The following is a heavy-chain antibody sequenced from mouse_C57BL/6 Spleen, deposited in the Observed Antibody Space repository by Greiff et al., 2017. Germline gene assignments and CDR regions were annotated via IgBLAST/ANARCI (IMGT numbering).Heavy chain of an antibody. V-gene: IGHV1-66*01. CDR1: GYSLTSYY. Sequence: VQLQQSGPELVKPGASVKISCKASGYSLTSYYIHWVKQRPGQGLEWIGWIYPGSGNTKYNEKFKGKATLTADTSSRTAYMQLSSLTSRDSAVYYCARSAYYGDYGYAMSYWGQGTSVTVSS. J-gene: IGHJ4*01. CDR2: IYPGSGNT. D-gene: IGHD2-13*01. CDR3: ARSAYYGDYGYAMSY.